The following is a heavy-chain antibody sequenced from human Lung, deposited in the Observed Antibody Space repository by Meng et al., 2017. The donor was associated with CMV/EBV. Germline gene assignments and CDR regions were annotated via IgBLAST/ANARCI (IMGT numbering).Heavy chain of an antibody. CDR1: GYTLTSYA. J-gene: IGHJ4*02. Sequence: QVQLVQSGAEVKKPXXSGKVXCKASGYTLTSYAMHWVRQAPGQRLEWMGWINAGNGNTKYSQRFQGRVTITRDTSASTAYMELSSLRSEDTTVYYCARAGYDSSGYYPQPFDYWGQGTLVSVSS. D-gene: IGHD3-22*01. CDR2: INAGNGNT. CDR3: ARAGYDSSGYYPQPFDY. V-gene: IGHV1-3*01.